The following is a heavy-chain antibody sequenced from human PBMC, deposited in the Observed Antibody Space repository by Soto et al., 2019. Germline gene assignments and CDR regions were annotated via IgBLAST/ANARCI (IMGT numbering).Heavy chain of an antibody. D-gene: IGHD1-26*01. Sequence: EVQLVESGGGLVKPGGSLRLYCAASEFTFSSYALNWVRQAPGKGLEWVSSISGGGTYIYYADSVKGRFTISRDNAKNSQYLQMNSLRADDTAVYYCASGKSGSYDFWGQGTLVTVSS. V-gene: IGHV3-21*01. CDR2: ISGGGTYI. CDR1: EFTFSSYA. J-gene: IGHJ4*02. CDR3: ASGKSGSYDF.